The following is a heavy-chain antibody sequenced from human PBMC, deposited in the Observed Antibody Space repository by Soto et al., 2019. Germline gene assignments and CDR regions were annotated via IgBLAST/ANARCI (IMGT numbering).Heavy chain of an antibody. V-gene: IGHV1-18*01. CDR3: ARDQLHFLDYYFEN. CDR2: ISPNNGHT. Sequence: ASVKGSCKASGYTFINYGISWVRQAPGQGLEWLGWISPNNGHTKYARKFQDRITMTTDTSTTTAYLELRSLRSDDTAVYFCARDQLHFLDYYFENWGQGALVTV. D-gene: IGHD3-3*01. CDR1: GYTFINYG. J-gene: IGHJ4*02.